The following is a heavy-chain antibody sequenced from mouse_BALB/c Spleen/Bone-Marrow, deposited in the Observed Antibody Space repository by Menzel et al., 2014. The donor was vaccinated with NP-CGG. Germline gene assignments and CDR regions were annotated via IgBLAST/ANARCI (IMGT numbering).Heavy chain of an antibody. J-gene: IGHJ1*01. CDR2: IDPAIFT. D-gene: IGHD2-14*01. CDR3: ASYRYGWYFDV. V-gene: IGHV14-3*02. CDR1: GFNIKDTY. Sequence: VQLQQSGAELVKPGASVKLSSTGSGFNIKDTYLHWVKQRPEQGLDWIGRIDPAIFTKYDPKFQGKATITADTSSNTAYLHLSSLTSEDTAVYYCASYRYGWYFDVWGAGTTVSVSS.